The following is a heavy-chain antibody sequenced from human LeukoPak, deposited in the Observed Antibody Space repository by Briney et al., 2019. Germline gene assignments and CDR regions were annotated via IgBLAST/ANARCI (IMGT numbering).Heavy chain of an antibody. J-gene: IGHJ4*02. V-gene: IGHV3-30*18. CDR2: ISYDGSNK. CDR1: GFTFSSYG. Sequence: GGSLRLSCAASGFTFSSYGMHWVRQAPGKGLEWVAVISYDGSNKYYADSAKGRFTISRDNSKNTLYLQMNSLRAEDTAVYYCAKDLNGPGDYWGQGTLVTVSS. CDR3: AKDLNGPGDY.